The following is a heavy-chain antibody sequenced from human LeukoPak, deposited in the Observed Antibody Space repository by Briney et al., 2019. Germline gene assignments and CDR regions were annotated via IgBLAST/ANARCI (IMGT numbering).Heavy chain of an antibody. CDR1: GGSISSYY. V-gene: IGHV4-39*07. CDR2: IYYSGST. J-gene: IGHJ4*02. Sequence: SETLSLTCTVSGGSISSYYWGWIRQPPGKGLEWIGSIYYSGSTYYNPSLKSRVTISVDTSKNQFSLKLSSVTAADTAVYYCARVPGIAAAGSIDYWGQGTLVTVSS. CDR3: ARVPGIAAAGSIDY. D-gene: IGHD6-13*01.